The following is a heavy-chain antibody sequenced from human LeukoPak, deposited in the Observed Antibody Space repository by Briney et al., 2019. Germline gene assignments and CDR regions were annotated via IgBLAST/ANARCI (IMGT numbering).Heavy chain of an antibody. D-gene: IGHD3-10*01. CDR2: INWNGGST. J-gene: IGHJ6*03. Sequence: GGSLRLSCAASGFTFDDYGMSWVRQAPGKGLEWVSGINWNGGSTGYADSVKGRFTISRDNAKNSLYLQMNSLRAEDTALYYCAKAGFYYYGSGTTAVAYYMDVWGKGTTVTVSS. V-gene: IGHV3-20*04. CDR3: AKAGFYYYGSGTTAVAYYMDV. CDR1: GFTFDDYG.